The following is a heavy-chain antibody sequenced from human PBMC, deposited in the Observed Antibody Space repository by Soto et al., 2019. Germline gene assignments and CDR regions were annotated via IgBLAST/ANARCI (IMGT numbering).Heavy chain of an antibody. J-gene: IGHJ6*02. CDR2: IIPIFGTA. CDR1: GGTFSSYA. V-gene: IGHV1-69*06. D-gene: IGHD3-10*01. CDR3: ASSFSGSYYRGVYYYYYGMDV. Sequence: GASVKVSCKASGGTFSSYAISWVRQAPGQGLEWMGGIIPIFGTANYAQKFQGRVTITAGKSTSTAYMELSSLRSEDTAVYYRASSFSGSYYRGVYYYYYGMDVWGQGTTVTVSS.